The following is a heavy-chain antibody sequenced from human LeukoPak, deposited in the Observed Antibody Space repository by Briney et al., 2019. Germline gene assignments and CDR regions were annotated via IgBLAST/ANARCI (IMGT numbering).Heavy chain of an antibody. Sequence: GGSLRLSCAASGFTFSSYAMHWVRQAPGKGLEWVANIKQDGSEKYYVDSVKGRFTISRDNAKNSLYLQMNSLRAEDTAVYYCARAFIVVVPAAIAIWFDPWGQGTLVTVSS. D-gene: IGHD2-2*01. V-gene: IGHV3-7*01. J-gene: IGHJ5*02. CDR1: GFTFSSYA. CDR2: IKQDGSEK. CDR3: ARAFIVVVPAAIAIWFDP.